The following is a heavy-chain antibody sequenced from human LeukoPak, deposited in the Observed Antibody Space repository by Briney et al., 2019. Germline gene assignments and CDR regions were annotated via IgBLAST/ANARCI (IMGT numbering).Heavy chain of an antibody. Sequence: SETLSLTCVVYGGSFSGYYWSWIRHRPGKGLEWMGEINHSGSANYNPSLKSRVAISVDTSKNQFSLKLSSVTAADTAVYYCAREYGSGWYRDFDYWGQGTLVTVSS. CDR1: GGSFSGYY. V-gene: IGHV4-34*01. CDR3: AREYGSGWYRDFDY. J-gene: IGHJ4*02. CDR2: INHSGSA. D-gene: IGHD6-19*01.